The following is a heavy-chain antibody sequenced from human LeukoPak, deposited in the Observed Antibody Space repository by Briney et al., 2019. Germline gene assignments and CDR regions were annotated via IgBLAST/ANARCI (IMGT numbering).Heavy chain of an antibody. CDR2: IYHSGST. CDR1: GYSISSGYY. V-gene: IGHV4-38-2*01. J-gene: IGHJ4*02. D-gene: IGHD2-2*02. Sequence: SETLSLTCAVSGYSISSGYYWGWIRQPPGKGLEWIGSIYHSGSTYYNPSLKSRVTISVDTSKNQFSLKLSSVTAADTAVYHCARVIVVVPAAILYFDYWGQGTLVTVSS. CDR3: ARVIVVVPAAILYFDY.